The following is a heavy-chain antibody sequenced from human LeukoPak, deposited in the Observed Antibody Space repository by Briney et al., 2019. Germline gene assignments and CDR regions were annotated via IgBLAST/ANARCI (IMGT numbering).Heavy chain of an antibody. D-gene: IGHD1-1*01. CDR1: GYTFTSYG. Sequence: ASVKVSCKASGYTFTSYGISLVRQAPGQGFEWMGWISPYNGNTNYAQKLQGRVTMTTDTSTSTAYMELRSLRSDDTAVSYCARERERGNWFDPWGQGTLVTVPS. V-gene: IGHV1-18*01. CDR3: ARERERGNWFDP. J-gene: IGHJ5*02. CDR2: ISPYNGNT.